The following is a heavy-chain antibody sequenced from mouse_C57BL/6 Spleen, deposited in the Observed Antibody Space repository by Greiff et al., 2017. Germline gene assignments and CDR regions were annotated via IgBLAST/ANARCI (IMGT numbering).Heavy chain of an antibody. D-gene: IGHD1-1*01. CDR2: IYPRSGNT. CDR1: GYTFTSYG. Sequence: QVQLQQSGAELARPGASVKLSCKASGYTFTSYGISWVKQRTGQGLEWIGEIYPRSGNTYYNEKFKGKATLTADKSSSTAYLELSSLTSEDSAVYFCARYYGSSKRYFDVWGTGTTVTVSS. V-gene: IGHV1-81*01. CDR3: ARYYGSSKRYFDV. J-gene: IGHJ1*03.